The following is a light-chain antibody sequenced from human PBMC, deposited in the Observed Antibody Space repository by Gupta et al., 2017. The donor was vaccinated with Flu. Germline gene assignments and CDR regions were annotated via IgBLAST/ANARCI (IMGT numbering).Light chain of an antibody. J-gene: IGLJ3*02. Sequence: QQRPGQAPRLVIYQGTERHSGIPERFSGSSSGTTVTLTTTGVQAEEEADYYCHSTEPRGSYWMFGGGTKLTVL. CDR3: HSTEPRGSYWM. V-gene: IGLV3-25*01. CDR2: QGT.